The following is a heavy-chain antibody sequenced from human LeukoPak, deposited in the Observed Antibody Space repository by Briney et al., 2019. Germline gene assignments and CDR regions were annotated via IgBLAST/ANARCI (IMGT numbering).Heavy chain of an antibody. Sequence: ASVKVSCKASGYTFTSYGISWVRQAPGQGLEWMGWISAYNGNTNYAQKLQGRVTMTTDTSTSTAYMELRSLRSDDTAVYYCASMIAAAGRDWFDPWGQGTLVTVSS. CDR1: GYTFTSYG. V-gene: IGHV1-18*01. CDR3: ASMIAAAGRDWFDP. CDR2: ISAYNGNT. D-gene: IGHD6-13*01. J-gene: IGHJ5*02.